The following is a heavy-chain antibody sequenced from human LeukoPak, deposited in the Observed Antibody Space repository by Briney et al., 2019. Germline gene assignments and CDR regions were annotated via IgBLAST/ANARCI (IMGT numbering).Heavy chain of an antibody. J-gene: IGHJ6*03. D-gene: IGHD3-3*01. CDR1: GYTFTSYD. V-gene: IGHV1-8*01. CDR3: ARSLRFLESVESTYYYYYMDV. Sequence: ASVKVSCKASGYTFTSYDINWVRQAPGQGLEWMGWMNPNSGNTGYAQKFQGRVTMTRNTSISTAYMELSSLRSEDTAVYYCARSLRFLESVESTYYYYYMDVWGKGTTVTVSS. CDR2: MNPNSGNT.